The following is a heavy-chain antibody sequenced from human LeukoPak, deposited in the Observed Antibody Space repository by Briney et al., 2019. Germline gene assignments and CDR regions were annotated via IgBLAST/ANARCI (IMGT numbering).Heavy chain of an antibody. CDR2: IYYSGST. Sequence: SETLSLTCTVSGGSISSYYWSWIRQPPGKGLEWIGCIYYSGSTNYNPSLKSRVTISVDTSKNQFSLKLSSVTAADTAVYCCATSDFWSGYSFDYWGQGTLVTVSS. J-gene: IGHJ4*02. CDR1: GGSISSYY. CDR3: ATSDFWSGYSFDY. D-gene: IGHD3-3*01. V-gene: IGHV4-59*01.